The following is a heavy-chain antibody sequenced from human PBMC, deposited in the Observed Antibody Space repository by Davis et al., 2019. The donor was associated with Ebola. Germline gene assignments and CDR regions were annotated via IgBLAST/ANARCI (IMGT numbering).Heavy chain of an antibody. V-gene: IGHV1-18*04. CDR3: ARENTAMVIRSDY. CDR1: GYTFTSYY. D-gene: IGHD5-18*01. CDR2: ISAYNGNT. J-gene: IGHJ4*02. Sequence: ASVKVSCKASGYTFTSYYMHWVRQAPGQGLEWMGWISAYNGNTNYAQKLQGRVTMTTDTSTSTAYMELRSLTSDDTAVYYCARENTAMVIRSDYWGQGTLVTVSS.